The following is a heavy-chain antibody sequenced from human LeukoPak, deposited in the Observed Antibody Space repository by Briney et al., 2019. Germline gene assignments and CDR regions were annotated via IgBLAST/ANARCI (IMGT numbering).Heavy chain of an antibody. J-gene: IGHJ4*02. CDR2: ISAYNGNT. CDR3: AGVGYSSGPIDY. V-gene: IGHV1-18*01. CDR1: GYTFTSYG. D-gene: IGHD6-19*01. Sequence: ASVKVSCKASGYTFTSYGISWVRQAPGQGLEWMGWISAYNGNTNYAQKLQGRVTMTTDTSTSTACMELRSLRSDDTAVYYCAGVGYSSGPIDYWGQGTLVTVSS.